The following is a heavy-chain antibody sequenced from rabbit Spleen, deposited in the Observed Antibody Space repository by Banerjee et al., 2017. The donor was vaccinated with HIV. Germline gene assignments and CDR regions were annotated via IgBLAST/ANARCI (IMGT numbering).Heavy chain of an antibody. CDR3: ARGSATMTMVITGFYLNL. CDR2: IDISSHIT. V-gene: IGHV1S40*01. CDR1: GLDFSGRDW. Sequence: QSLEESGGDLVKPGTSLTLTCTASGLDFSGRDWICWVRQAPGGGLEWIACIDISSHITHYASWAKGRFTISKISSTTVTLQMTSLTVADTATYFCARGSATMTMVITGFYLNLWGPGTLVTVS. D-gene: IGHD2-1*01. J-gene: IGHJ4*01.